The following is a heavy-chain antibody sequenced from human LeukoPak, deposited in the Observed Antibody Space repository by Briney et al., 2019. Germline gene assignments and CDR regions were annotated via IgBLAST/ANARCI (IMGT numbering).Heavy chain of an antibody. Sequence: GGSLKLSCAASGFTFSASTMHWVRQAPGKGLEWVGRIRSKGNSYATAYAASVKGRFTISRDDSKNTAYLQMNSLKTEDTAVYYCTRHEYGSGASCYSPNDYWGQGTLVTVSS. J-gene: IGHJ4*02. D-gene: IGHD2-15*01. CDR2: IRSKGNSYAT. CDR1: GFTFSAST. CDR3: TRHEYGSGASCYSPNDY. V-gene: IGHV3-73*01.